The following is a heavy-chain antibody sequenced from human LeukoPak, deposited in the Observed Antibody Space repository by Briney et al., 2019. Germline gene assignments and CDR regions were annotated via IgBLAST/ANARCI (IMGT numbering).Heavy chain of an antibody. CDR1: GYTFTSYY. V-gene: IGHV1-46*01. Sequence: ASVKVPCKASGYTFTSYYMNWVRQAPGQGLEWMGIINPSGGATNYAQKFQGRVTMTRDTSTSTVFMELSSLRSEDTAVYYCARDPRGDRSYFDYWGQGTLVTVSS. D-gene: IGHD2-21*02. CDR3: ARDPRGDRSYFDY. J-gene: IGHJ4*02. CDR2: INPSGGAT.